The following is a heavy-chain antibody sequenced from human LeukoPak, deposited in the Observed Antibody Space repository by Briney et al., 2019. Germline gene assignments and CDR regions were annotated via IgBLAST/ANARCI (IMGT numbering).Heavy chain of an antibody. CDR3: ARAAVTARPLGYYYYYYMDV. D-gene: IGHD6-6*01. CDR1: GYTFTSYG. Sequence: APVKVSCKASGYTFTSYGISWVRQAPGQGLEWMGWISAYNGNTNYAQKLQGRVTMTRNTSISIAYMELSSLRSEDTAVYYCARAAVTARPLGYYYYYYMDVWGKGTTVTVS. CDR2: ISAYNGNT. V-gene: IGHV1-18*01. J-gene: IGHJ6*03.